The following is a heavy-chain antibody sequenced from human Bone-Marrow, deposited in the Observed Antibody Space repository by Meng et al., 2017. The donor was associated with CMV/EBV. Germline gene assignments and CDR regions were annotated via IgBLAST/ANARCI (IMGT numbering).Heavy chain of an antibody. CDR1: GGSFSGYY. CDR2: INHSGST. V-gene: IGHV4-34*01. CDR3: ANSGDSSGWPDY. D-gene: IGHD6-19*01. Sequence: GSLRLSCAVYGGSFSGYYWSWIRQPPGKGLEWIGEINHSGSTNYNPSLKSRVTISVDTSKNQFPLMLSSVTAADTAVYYCANSGDSSGWPDYWGQATVVTVSS. J-gene: IGHJ4*02.